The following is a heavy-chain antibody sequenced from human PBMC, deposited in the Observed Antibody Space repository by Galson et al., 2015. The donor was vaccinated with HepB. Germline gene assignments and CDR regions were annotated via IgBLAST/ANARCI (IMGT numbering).Heavy chain of an antibody. V-gene: IGHV3-23*01. Sequence: SLRLSCAASGFTFSSYAMRWVRQAPGKGLEWVSAISGSGGSTYYADSVKGRFTISRDNSKNTLYLQMNSLRAEDTAVYYCAKRVGAWGDFDYWGQGTLVTVSS. J-gene: IGHJ4*02. D-gene: IGHD1-26*01. CDR3: AKRVGAWGDFDY. CDR1: GFTFSSYA. CDR2: ISGSGGST.